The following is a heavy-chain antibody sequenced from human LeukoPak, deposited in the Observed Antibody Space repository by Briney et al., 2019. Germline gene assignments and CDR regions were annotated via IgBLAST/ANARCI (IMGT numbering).Heavy chain of an antibody. V-gene: IGHV3-48*03. J-gene: IGHJ5*02. Sequence: PGGSLRLSCAASGFTFNTYEMTWVRQAPGKGLEWVSYISGSGTSIYYADSVKGRFTISRDNAKNSLYLQMNSLRVEDTAVYYCASGNYGDYVQRTWLDPWGHGTLVTVSP. D-gene: IGHD4-17*01. CDR2: ISGSGTSI. CDR1: GFTFNTYE. CDR3: ASGNYGDYVQRTWLDP.